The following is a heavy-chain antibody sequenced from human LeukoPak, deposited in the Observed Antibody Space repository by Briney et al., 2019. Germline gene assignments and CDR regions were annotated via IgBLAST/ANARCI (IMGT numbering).Heavy chain of an antibody. CDR2: ISYDGTNE. Sequence: GTSLRLSCAASGLTFNNYVMNWVRQAPGKGPEWVASISYDGTNEYYADSVKGRFTISKDNSKNTLYLQMNSLRTEDTAVYYCARDLGSPKTDYWGQGTLVTVSS. D-gene: IGHD2-15*01. V-gene: IGHV3-30*03. J-gene: IGHJ4*02. CDR1: GLTFNNYV. CDR3: ARDLGSPKTDY.